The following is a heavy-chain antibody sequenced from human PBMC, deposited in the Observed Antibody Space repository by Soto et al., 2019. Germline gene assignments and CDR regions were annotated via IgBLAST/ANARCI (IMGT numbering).Heavy chain of an antibody. J-gene: IGHJ4*02. Sequence: GGSLRLSCAASGFSFSTFAMNWVRQAPGKGLEWVSSISSSLYIYYADSVKGRFTVSRDNAENSLYLHMNSLRAEDTAVYYCARDRGAVAGTTPFDYWGQGALVTVSS. CDR1: GFSFSTFA. CDR3: ARDRGAVAGTTPFDY. V-gene: IGHV3-21*01. D-gene: IGHD6-19*01. CDR2: ISSSLYI.